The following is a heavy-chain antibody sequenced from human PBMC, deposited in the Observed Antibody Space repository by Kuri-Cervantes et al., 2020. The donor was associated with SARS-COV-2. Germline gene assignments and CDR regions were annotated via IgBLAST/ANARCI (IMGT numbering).Heavy chain of an antibody. CDR3: ARGGGGSGDFEYFQY. CDR2: IYSGGST. CDR1: GFTLSNSY. Sequence: GESLKISFVVSGFTLSNSYMSWVRQAPGKGLEWVSVIYSGGSTFYPDSVKGRFMVSRDNSRNTMYLQMNSLRVEDTAVYFCARGGGGSGDFEYFQYWGQGTVVTVSS. V-gene: IGHV3-53*01. D-gene: IGHD2-15*01. J-gene: IGHJ1*01.